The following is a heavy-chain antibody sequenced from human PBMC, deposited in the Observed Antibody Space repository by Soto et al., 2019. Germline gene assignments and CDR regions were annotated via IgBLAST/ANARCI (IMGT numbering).Heavy chain of an antibody. D-gene: IGHD3-10*01. V-gene: IGHV1-8*01. CDR3: ARGLLVWLDYYYYMDV. J-gene: IGHJ6*03. CDR1: GYTFTSYD. CDR2: MNPNSGNT. Sequence: ASVKVSCKASGYTFTSYDINWVRQATGQGLEWMGWMNPNSGNTGYAQKFQGRVTMTRNTSISTAYMELSSLRSEDTAVYYCARGLLVWLDYYYYMDVWGKGTTVTVSS.